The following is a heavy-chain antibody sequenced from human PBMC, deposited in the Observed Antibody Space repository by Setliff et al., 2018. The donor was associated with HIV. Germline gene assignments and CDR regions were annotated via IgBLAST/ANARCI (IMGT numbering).Heavy chain of an antibody. CDR1: GFTFTSSA. J-gene: IGHJ1*01. D-gene: IGHD2-15*01. CDR3: AADCSGGSCPEYFQH. Sequence: VASVKVSCKASGFTFTSSAMQWVRQARGQRLEWIGWIVVGSGNTNYAQKFQERVTITRDMSTSTAYMELSSLRSEDTAVYYCAADCSGGSCPEYFQHWGQGTLVTVSS. V-gene: IGHV1-58*02. CDR2: IVVGSGNT.